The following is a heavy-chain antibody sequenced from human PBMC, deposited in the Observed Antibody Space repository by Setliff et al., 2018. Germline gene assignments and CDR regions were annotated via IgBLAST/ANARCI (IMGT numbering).Heavy chain of an antibody. J-gene: IGHJ3*02. Sequence: PSETLSLTCTVSGGSISSGDYYWSWIRQPPGKGLEWIGYIYYSGSTCYNPSLKSRVTISVDTSKNQFSLKLSSVTAADTAVYYCARDRIIQLWLWRFHAFDIWGQGTMVTVSS. CDR3: ARDRIIQLWLWRFHAFDI. CDR2: IYYSGST. V-gene: IGHV4-30-4*08. CDR1: GGSISSGDYY. D-gene: IGHD5-18*01.